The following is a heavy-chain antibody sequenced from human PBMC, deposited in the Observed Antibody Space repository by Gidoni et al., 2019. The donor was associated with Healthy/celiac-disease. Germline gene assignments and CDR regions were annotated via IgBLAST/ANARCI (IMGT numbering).Heavy chain of an antibody. Sequence: SCKASGYTFTSYGISWVRQAPGQGLEWMGWISAYNGNTNYAQKLQGRVTMTTDTSTSTAYMELRSLRSDDTAVYYCASHGSGSYLHGMDVWGQGTTVTVSS. V-gene: IGHV1-18*01. CDR3: ASHGSGSYLHGMDV. J-gene: IGHJ6*02. D-gene: IGHD3-10*01. CDR1: GYTFTSYG. CDR2: ISAYNGNT.